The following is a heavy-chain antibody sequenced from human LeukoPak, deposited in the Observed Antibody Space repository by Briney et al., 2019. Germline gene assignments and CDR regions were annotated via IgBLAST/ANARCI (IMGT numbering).Heavy chain of an antibody. Sequence: GGSLRLSCAASGFTFSNYWMSWVRQAPGKGLEWVADIKQDGNQKYYVDSVEGRFTISRDNAKNSLYLQMNSLRVEDTAVYYCARDCGSDCSQAFDIWGQGTMVTVSS. CDR1: GFTFSNYW. CDR3: ARDCGSDCSQAFDI. D-gene: IGHD2-21*02. CDR2: IKQDGNQK. V-gene: IGHV3-7*05. J-gene: IGHJ3*02.